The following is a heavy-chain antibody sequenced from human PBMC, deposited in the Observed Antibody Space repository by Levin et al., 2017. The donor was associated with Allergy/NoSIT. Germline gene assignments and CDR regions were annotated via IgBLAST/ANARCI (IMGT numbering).Heavy chain of an antibody. CDR3: ARDAAYSSSWWDYYGMDV. Sequence: ASVKVSCKASNYSFTDYGISWVRQAPGQGLEWMGWINDYNGVTNYAQKFQGRVTMTTDTSTTTAYMELRSLRSDDTAVYYCARDAAYSSSWWDYYGMDVWGQGTTVTVSS. D-gene: IGHD6-13*01. CDR2: INDYNGVT. J-gene: IGHJ6*02. CDR1: NYSFTDYG. V-gene: IGHV1-18*01.